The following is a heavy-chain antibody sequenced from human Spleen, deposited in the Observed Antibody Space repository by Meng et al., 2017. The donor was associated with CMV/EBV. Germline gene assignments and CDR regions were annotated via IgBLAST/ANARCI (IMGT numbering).Heavy chain of an antibody. CDR3: ARVSNGYGYDY. Sequence: CKASGGTFTNFASSWVRQAPGQGLEWMGWVNPSSGGTKYAQKFQGRISMTRDTSTGTAYMELRSLRSDDTATYYCARVSNGYGYDYWGQGSLVTVSS. CDR2: VNPSSGGT. V-gene: IGHV1-2*02. J-gene: IGHJ4*02. D-gene: IGHD5-24*01. CDR1: GGTFTNFA.